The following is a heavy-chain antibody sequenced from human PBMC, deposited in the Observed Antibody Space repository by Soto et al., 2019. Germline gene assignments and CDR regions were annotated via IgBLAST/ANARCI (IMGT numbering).Heavy chain of an antibody. CDR3: VRYAVSATY. CDR2: IIPIFGTA. CDR1: GGTFSSYA. J-gene: IGHJ4*02. V-gene: IGHV1-69*06. D-gene: IGHD2-8*01. Sequence: SVKVSCKASGGTFSSYAISWVRQAPGQGLEWMGGIIPIFGTANYAQKFKGRVTITADKSTSTAYMELSSLTSDDTAIYFCVRYAVSATYWCQGTQVTVSS.